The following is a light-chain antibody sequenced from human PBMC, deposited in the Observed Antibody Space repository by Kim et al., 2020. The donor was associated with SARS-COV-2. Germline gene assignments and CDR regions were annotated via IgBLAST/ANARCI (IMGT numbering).Light chain of an antibody. CDR1: SSDIGAYNY. CDR2: YVS. J-gene: IGLJ3*02. Sequence: QSVLTQPASVSGSPGQSITISCTGTSSDIGAYNYVSWCQQHPGKAPKLMIFYVSKRPSGVSSRFSGSKSANTASLTISGLQAEDEADYYCSSYTTSNAWVFGGGTKVTV. V-gene: IGLV2-14*03. CDR3: SSYTTSNAWV.